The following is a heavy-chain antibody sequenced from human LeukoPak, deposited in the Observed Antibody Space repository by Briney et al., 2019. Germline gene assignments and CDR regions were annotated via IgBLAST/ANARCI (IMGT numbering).Heavy chain of an antibody. V-gene: IGHV3-21*04. Sequence: PGGSLRLSCAASGFTFSSYSMNWVRQAPGKGLEWVSSISSSSSYIYYADSVKGRFTISRDNAKNSFYLQMNSLRPEDTAVYYCARGIMVRGVGDWFDPWGQGTLVSVSS. CDR2: ISSSSSYI. CDR1: GFTFSSYS. CDR3: ARGIMVRGVGDWFDP. D-gene: IGHD3-10*01. J-gene: IGHJ5*02.